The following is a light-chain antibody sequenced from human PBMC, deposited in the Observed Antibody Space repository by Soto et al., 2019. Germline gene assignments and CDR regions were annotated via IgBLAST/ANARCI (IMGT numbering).Light chain of an antibody. J-gene: IGKJ2*01. CDR2: GAY. V-gene: IGKV3-20*01. Sequence: EIVLTQSPGTLSLSPGERATLSCRSSQSVSTNYLAWYQQKPGQAPRLLIYGAYSRATGIPDRFSGSGSGADFTLTISRLEPEDFAVYYCQRFGGSPPYTFGQGTKLEIK. CDR1: QSVSTNY. CDR3: QRFGGSPPYT.